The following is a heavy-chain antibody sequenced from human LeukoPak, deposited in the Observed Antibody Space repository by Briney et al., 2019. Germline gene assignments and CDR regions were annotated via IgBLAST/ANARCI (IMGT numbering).Heavy chain of an antibody. CDR1: GFTFNPFW. CDR3: AKVSAVAGADY. Sequence: GGSLRLSCAASGFTFNPFWIHWVRQGPGKGLEWVSGISSSGGSTYYADSVKGRFTISRDNSKNTLYLQMKSLRAEDTAVYYCAKVSAVAGADYWGQGTLVTVSS. J-gene: IGHJ4*02. V-gene: IGHV3-23*01. D-gene: IGHD6-19*01. CDR2: ISSSGGST.